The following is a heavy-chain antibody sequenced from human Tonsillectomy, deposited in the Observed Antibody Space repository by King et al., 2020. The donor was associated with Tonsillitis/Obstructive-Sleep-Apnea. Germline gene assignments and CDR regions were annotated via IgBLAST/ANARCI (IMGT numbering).Heavy chain of an antibody. CDR2: ISGDVGTT. V-gene: IGHV3-43*02. J-gene: IGHJ3*01. Sequence: VQLVESGGGVVQPGGSLRLSCAASGFTSDDYAMHWVRQAPGKGLEWVSLISGDVGTTYYADSVKGRFTISRDSFKNSLYLQMNSLRTEDTALYYCANLAGAFDVWGQGTMVTVSS. CDR3: ANLAGAFDV. CDR1: GFTSDDYA.